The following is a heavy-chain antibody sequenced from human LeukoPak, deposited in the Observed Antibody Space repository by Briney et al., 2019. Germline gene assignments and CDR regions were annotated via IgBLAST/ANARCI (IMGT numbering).Heavy chain of an antibody. CDR3: ARDSFYYDSSDPSHFDY. D-gene: IGHD3-22*01. Sequence: SVKVSCKASGGTFSSYAISWVRQAPGQGLEWMGRIIPIFGIANYAQKFQGRVTITADKSTSTAYVELSSLRSEDTAVYYCARDSFYYDSSDPSHFDYWGQGTLVTVSS. J-gene: IGHJ4*02. CDR1: GGTFSSYA. CDR2: IIPIFGIA. V-gene: IGHV1-69*04.